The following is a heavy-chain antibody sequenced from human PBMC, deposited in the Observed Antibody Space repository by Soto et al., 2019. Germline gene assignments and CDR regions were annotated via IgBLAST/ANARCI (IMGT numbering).Heavy chain of an antibody. D-gene: IGHD6-19*01. Sequence: PASGLIFSDYHMDWVRQAPGKGLEWVGRIRRKANSYTTEYAASVKGRFTISRDDSKNSLYLQMNGLKSEDTAVYYCAMLGGWSGGSSGMDVWGQGTTVTVSS. J-gene: IGHJ6*02. CDR2: IRRKANSYTT. CDR1: GLIFSDYH. CDR3: AMLGGWSGGSSGMDV. V-gene: IGHV3-72*01.